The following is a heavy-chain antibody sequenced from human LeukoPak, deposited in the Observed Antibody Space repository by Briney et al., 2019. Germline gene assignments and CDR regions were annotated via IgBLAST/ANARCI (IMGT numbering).Heavy chain of an antibody. Sequence: GGSLRLSCAASGFTFSSYSMNWVRQAPGKGLEWVSSISSSSSYIYYADAVKGRFTISRDNAKNSLYLQMNRLRAEDKAVYYCGRDETMLPPAFDIWGQGTMVTVSS. J-gene: IGHJ3*02. CDR3: GRDETMLPPAFDI. D-gene: IGHD2-8*01. V-gene: IGHV3-21*01. CDR2: ISSSSSYI. CDR1: GFTFSSYS.